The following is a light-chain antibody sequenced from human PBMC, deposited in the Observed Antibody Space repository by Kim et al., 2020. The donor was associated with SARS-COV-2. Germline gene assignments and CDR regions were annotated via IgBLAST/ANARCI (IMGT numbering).Light chain of an antibody. CDR2: DAS. J-gene: IGKJ4*01. Sequence: SASGGDRVTITCRASQDISNSLAWFQQKPGKVPKRLIYDASSLQSGVPSRFSGSGSGTEFTLTIRSLEAEDFATYYCLQHNSYPLTFGGGTELEI. CDR1: QDISNS. CDR3: LQHNSYPLT. V-gene: IGKV1-17*03.